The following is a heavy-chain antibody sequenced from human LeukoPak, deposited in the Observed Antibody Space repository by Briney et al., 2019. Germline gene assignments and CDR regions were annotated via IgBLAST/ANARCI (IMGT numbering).Heavy chain of an antibody. V-gene: IGHV4-31*03. CDR1: GGSISSGGYY. Sequence: SETQSLTCTVSGGSISSGGYYWSWIRQHPGKGLEWIGYIYCSGSTNYNPSLKSRVTISVDTSKNQFSLKLSSVTAADTAVYYCAREMTTVTTRYGMDVWGKGTTVTVSS. D-gene: IGHD4-17*01. CDR2: IYCSGST. J-gene: IGHJ6*04. CDR3: AREMTTVTTRYGMDV.